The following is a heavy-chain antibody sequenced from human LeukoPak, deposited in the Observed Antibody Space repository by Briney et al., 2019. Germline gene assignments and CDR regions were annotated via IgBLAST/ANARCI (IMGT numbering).Heavy chain of an antibody. J-gene: IGHJ4*02. CDR1: GFSVSDKS. Sequence: PGGSLRLSCAVSGFSVSDKSLSWVRQAPGKGLEWVSLIYSDGQTFYSESVKGRFAISRDTSKNTLFLQMNSLRVEDTAMYFCANYYYDKDDDFWGQGTLVTVSS. CDR2: IYSDGQT. CDR3: ANYYYDKDDDF. D-gene: IGHD3-22*01. V-gene: IGHV3-53*01.